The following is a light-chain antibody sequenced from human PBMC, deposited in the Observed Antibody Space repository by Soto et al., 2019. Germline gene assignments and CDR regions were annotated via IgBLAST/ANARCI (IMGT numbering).Light chain of an antibody. V-gene: IGKV3-20*01. CDR3: QQYNNWPPDT. CDR1: QSVSSSY. J-gene: IGKJ2*01. Sequence: EIVLTQSPGTLSLSPGERATLSCRASQSVSSSYLAWYQQKPGQAPRLLIYGASSRATGIPDRFSGSGSGTDFTLTISSLQSEDFAVYYCQQYNNWPPDTFGQGTKVDIK. CDR2: GAS.